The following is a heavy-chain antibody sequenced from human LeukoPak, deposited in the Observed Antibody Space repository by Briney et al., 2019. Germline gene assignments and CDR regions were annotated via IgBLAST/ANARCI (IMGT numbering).Heavy chain of an antibody. V-gene: IGHV4-59*01. J-gene: IGHJ4*02. D-gene: IGHD5-18*01. Sequence: SETLSLTCTVSGGSISSYYWSWIRQPPGKGLEWIGYIYYSGSTNYNPSLKSRVTISVDTSKNQFSLKLSSVTAADTAVYYCARSDAAMETYYFDYWGQGTLVTVSS. CDR1: GGSISSYY. CDR2: IYYSGST. CDR3: ARSDAAMETYYFDY.